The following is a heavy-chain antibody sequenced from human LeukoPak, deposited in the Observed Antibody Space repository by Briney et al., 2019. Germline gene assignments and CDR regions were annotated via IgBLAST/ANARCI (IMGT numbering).Heavy chain of an antibody. CDR2: IIPIFGTA. J-gene: IGHJ4*02. D-gene: IGHD3-22*01. CDR1: GGTFSSYA. CDR3: ARKTYYYDSSGYGIKDY. V-gene: IGHV1-69*05. Sequence: SVKVSCKASGGTFSSYAISWVRQAPGQGLEWMGGIIPIFGTANYAQKLQGRVTMTTDTSTSTAYMELRSLRSDDTAVYYCARKTYYYDSSGYGIKDYWGQGTLVTVSS.